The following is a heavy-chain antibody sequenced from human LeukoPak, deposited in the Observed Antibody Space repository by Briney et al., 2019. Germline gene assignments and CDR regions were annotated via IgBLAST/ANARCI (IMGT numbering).Heavy chain of an antibody. CDR3: ARDSPNEGILWWSIDY. D-gene: IGHD2-21*01. J-gene: IGHJ4*02. Sequence: MTGGSLRLSCAASGFTFSSYSLNWVRQAPGKGLEWVSSISSSSDYIYYADSVKGRFTISRDNARNTVYLHMNSLRAEDTAVFYCARDSPNEGILWWSIDYWGQGTLVTVSS. CDR1: GFTFSSYS. CDR2: ISSSSDYI. V-gene: IGHV3-21*01.